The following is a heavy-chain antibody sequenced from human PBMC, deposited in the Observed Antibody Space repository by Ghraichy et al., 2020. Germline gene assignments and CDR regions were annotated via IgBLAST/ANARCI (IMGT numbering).Heavy chain of an antibody. CDR2: ITSGSAYI. Sequence: GGSLRLSCAASGFSFSRYNMNWVRQAPGKGLEWVSSITSGSAYIYYTDSVKGRFTISRDNAKISLFLQMNNVRAEDAGVYYCARGDGATYPSGLFEYWGRGALVTVSS. V-gene: IGHV3-21*01. CDR1: GFSFSRYN. D-gene: IGHD4/OR15-4a*01. J-gene: IGHJ4*02. CDR3: ARGDGATYPSGLFEY.